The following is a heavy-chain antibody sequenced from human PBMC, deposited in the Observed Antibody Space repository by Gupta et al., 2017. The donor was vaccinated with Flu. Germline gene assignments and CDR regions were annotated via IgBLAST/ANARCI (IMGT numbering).Heavy chain of an antibody. D-gene: IGHD3-16*01. V-gene: IGHV3-15*01. CDR3: ATRKLGLI. J-gene: IGHJ3*02. CDR1: FTCWNAW. Sequence: FTCWNAWKTGVRQGPGKGLEWVGQIKSKYGGETTDYAAHVKGRFTISRDDSRNALDLQMNRQKSEETAVYLSATRKLGLIWGRGTMVIVSS. CDR2: IKSKYGGETT.